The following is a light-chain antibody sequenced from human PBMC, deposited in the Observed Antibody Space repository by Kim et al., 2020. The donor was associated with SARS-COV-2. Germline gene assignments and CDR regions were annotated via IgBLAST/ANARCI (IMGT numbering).Light chain of an antibody. CDR2: AGR. CDR1: SSDVSGYNY. Sequence: QSVTIACTGTSSDVSGYNYVSWYQPHPGKAPKLMIYAGRKRPAGAPDRFSGSKAGNTASLTISGLQAEDEADYYSCANTGTDPSKVFGTGTKVTVL. J-gene: IGLJ1*01. V-gene: IGLV2-11*01. CDR3: CANTGTDPSKV.